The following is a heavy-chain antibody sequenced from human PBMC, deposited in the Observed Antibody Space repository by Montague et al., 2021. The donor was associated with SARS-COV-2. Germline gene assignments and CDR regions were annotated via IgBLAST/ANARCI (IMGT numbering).Heavy chain of an antibody. Sequence: SLRLSCAASGFTFSSYAMSWVRQAPGKGLEWVSGISDSGVYTYSADSVKGRFTISRDNSKNTLYLQMNSLRAEDTAVCYCASHPGYSSSWWGQGTLVIVSS. V-gene: IGHV3-23*01. J-gene: IGHJ4*02. CDR2: ISDSGVYT. CDR3: ASHPGYSSSW. D-gene: IGHD6-13*01. CDR1: GFTFSSYA.